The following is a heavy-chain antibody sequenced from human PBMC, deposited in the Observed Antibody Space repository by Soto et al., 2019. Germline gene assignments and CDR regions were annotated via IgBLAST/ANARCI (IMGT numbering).Heavy chain of an antibody. CDR2: IHYSGNT. CDR1: GGSISSSDYY. Sequence: QVQLQESGPGLVKPSQTLSLTCTVSGGSISSSDYYWSWIRQPPGKGLEWIGYIHYSGNTHYNPSLRSRLTISADTSKNQFSLKVSSVTAADTPVYYCARRPYYYYYGMDVWGQGTTVTVSS. V-gene: IGHV4-30-4*01. CDR3: ARRPYYYYYGMDV. J-gene: IGHJ6*02.